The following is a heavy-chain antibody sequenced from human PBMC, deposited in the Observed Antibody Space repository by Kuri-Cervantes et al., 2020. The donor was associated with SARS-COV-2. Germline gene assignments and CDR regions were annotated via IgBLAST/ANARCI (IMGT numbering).Heavy chain of an antibody. J-gene: IGHJ4*02. CDR2: IYHSGST. CDR3: AGFLKGIVGGKKYYFDY. D-gene: IGHD3-16*01. CDR1: GGSISSYY. Sequence: GSLRLSCTVSGGSISSYYWSWIRQPPGKGLEWIGSIYHSGSTYYNPSLKSRVTISVDTSKNQFSLKLSSVTAADTAVYYCAGFLKGIVGGKKYYFDYWGQGTLVTVSS. V-gene: IGHV4-59*04.